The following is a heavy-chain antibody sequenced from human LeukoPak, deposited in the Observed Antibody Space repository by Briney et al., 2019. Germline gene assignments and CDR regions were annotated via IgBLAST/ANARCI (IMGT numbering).Heavy chain of an antibody. CDR1: GFTFSTYW. Sequence: PGGSLRLSCTPSGFTFSTYWKIWVRHAPGKGREYVSHMNADGSTTNYEHSVRGRFTISTENAKNTVYLQIESLSAGDTPAFHCGRDNHGSVDYWGEGSLVTVSS. V-gene: IGHV3-74*01. D-gene: IGHD3-10*01. CDR2: MNADGSTT. CDR3: GRDNHGSVDY. J-gene: IGHJ4*02.